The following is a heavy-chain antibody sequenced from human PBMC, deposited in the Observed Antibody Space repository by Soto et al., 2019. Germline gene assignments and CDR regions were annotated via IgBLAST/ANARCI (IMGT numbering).Heavy chain of an antibody. CDR2: IYYSGST. J-gene: IGHJ6*02. CDR1: GGSISSGGYY. Sequence: SETLSLTCTVSGGSISSGGYYWSWNRQHPGKGLEWIGYIYYSGSTYYNPSLKSRVTISVDTSKNQFSLKLSSVTAADTAVYYCAREGLVIAARNAAYGMDVWGQGTTVTVSS. D-gene: IGHD6-6*01. V-gene: IGHV4-31*03. CDR3: AREGLVIAARNAAYGMDV.